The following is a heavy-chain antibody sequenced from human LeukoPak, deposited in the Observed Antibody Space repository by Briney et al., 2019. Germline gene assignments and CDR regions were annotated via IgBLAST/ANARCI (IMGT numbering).Heavy chain of an antibody. Sequence: ASVKVSCKSSGYTFTGYYMYWVRQAPRQGLGWMGWINPNSGGTNNAQKVQASFTMTRETPISTAYMKLSRLRSDDTAVYYCARDVGDYVGRSYADYYYYGMDVWGQGTTVTVSS. CDR2: INPNSGGT. CDR1: GYTFTGYY. D-gene: IGHD3-16*01. J-gene: IGHJ6*02. CDR3: ARDVGDYVGRSYADYYYYGMDV. V-gene: IGHV1-2*02.